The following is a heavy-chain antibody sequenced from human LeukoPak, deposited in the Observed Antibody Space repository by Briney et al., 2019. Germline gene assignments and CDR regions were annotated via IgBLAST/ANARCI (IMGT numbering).Heavy chain of an antibody. CDR1: GFTFTAYN. J-gene: IGHJ5*02. CDR3: ARAGLMVRGVYNWFDP. V-gene: IGHV3-48*01. D-gene: IGHD3-10*01. CDR2: ISSGSNTI. Sequence: GGSLRLSCAASGFTFTAYNLNWVRQAPGKGLEWISYISSGSNTIYYADSVKGRFTISRDNAKSSLYLQMNSLRAEDTAVYYCARAGLMVRGVYNWFDPWGQGTLVTVSS.